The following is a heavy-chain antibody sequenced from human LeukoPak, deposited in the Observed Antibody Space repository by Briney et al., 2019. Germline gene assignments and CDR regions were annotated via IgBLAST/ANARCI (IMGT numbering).Heavy chain of an antibody. Sequence: SVKVSCKASGGTFSSYAISWVRQAPGQGLEWMGRIIPILGIANYAQKFQGRVTITADKSTSTAYMELSSLRSEDTAVYYCAGPTVVRKTDVYYYYGMDVWGQGTAVTVSS. J-gene: IGHJ6*02. V-gene: IGHV1-69*04. CDR1: GGTFSSYA. CDR3: AGPTVVRKTDVYYYYGMDV. CDR2: IIPILGIA. D-gene: IGHD4-23*01.